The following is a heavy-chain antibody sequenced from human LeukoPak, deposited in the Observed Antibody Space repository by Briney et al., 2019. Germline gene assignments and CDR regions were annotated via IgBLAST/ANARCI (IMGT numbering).Heavy chain of an antibody. CDR2: IKQDGTEK. V-gene: IGHV3-7*01. J-gene: IGHJ4*02. D-gene: IGHD3-10*01. CDR3: ARRTLNYYGSGSYDY. Sequence: GGSLRLSCAASGFTFSSYWMSWVRQAPGKGLEWVANIKQDGTEKYYVDSVKGRFTISRDNAKNSLYLQMNSLRAEDTAVYYCARRTLNYYGSGSYDYWGQGTLVTVSS. CDR1: GFTFSSYW.